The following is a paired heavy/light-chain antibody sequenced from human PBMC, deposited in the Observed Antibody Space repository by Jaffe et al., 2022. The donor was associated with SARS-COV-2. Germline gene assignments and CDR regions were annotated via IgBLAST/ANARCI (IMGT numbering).Heavy chain of an antibody. J-gene: IGHJ6*02. CDR3: ARDSYNLCSSTSCPRGGRVNYYYYGMDV. D-gene: IGHD2-2*01. CDR1: GYTFTSYG. Sequence: QVQLVQSGAEVKKPGASVKVSCKASGYTFTSYGISWVRQAPGQGLEWMGWISAYNGNTNYAQKLQGRVTMTTDTSTSTAYMELRSLRSDDTAVYYCARDSYNLCSSTSCPRGGRVNYYYYGMDVWGQGTTVTVSS. CDR2: ISAYNGNT. V-gene: IGHV1-18*01.
Light chain of an antibody. Sequence: EIVLTQSPGTLSLSPGERATLSCRASQSVSSSYLAWYQQKPGQAPRLLIYGASSRATGIPDRFSGSGSGTDFTLTISRLEPEDFAVYYCQQYGSSRAFGQGTKLEIK. CDR2: GAS. V-gene: IGKV3-20*01. CDR1: QSVSSSY. CDR3: QQYGSSRA. J-gene: IGKJ2*01.